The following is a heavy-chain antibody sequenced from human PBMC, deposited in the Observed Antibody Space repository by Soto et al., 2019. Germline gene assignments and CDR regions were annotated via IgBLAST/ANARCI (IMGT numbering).Heavy chain of an antibody. Sequence: GGSLRLSCAASGFTFSSYGMHWVRQAPGKGLEWVSSISSSSSYIYYADSVKGRFTISRDNAKNSLYLQMNSLRAEDTAVYYCASSTRFLEWLLEVRAFDIWGQGTMVTVSS. D-gene: IGHD3-3*01. CDR2: ISSSSSYI. V-gene: IGHV3-21*01. CDR1: GFTFSSYG. CDR3: ASSTRFLEWLLEVRAFDI. J-gene: IGHJ3*02.